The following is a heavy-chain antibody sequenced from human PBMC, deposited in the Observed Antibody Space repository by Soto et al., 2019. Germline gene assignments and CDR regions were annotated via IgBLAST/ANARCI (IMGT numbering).Heavy chain of an antibody. Sequence: VKVSCKASGYTFTSSGINWVRQAPGQGLEWMGWINTYDGNTNHAQKFQGRVTMTTDTSTSTAYMELRSLSSDDTAVYYCAASQQFDYWGQGTLVTVSS. J-gene: IGHJ4*02. CDR1: GYTFTSSG. D-gene: IGHD6-13*01. CDR2: INTYDGNT. V-gene: IGHV1-18*01. CDR3: AASQQFDY.